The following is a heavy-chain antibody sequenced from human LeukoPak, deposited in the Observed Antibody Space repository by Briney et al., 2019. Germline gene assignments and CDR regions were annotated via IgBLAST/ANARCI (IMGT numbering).Heavy chain of an antibody. CDR3: ARLIRDDYAKRGVDDAFDI. V-gene: IGHV4-38-2*02. J-gene: IGHJ3*02. Sequence: SETLSLTCTVSGYSISSGYYWGWIRQPPGKGLEWIGSIYHSGSTYYNPSLKSRVTISVDTSKNQFSLKLSSVTAADTAVYYCARLIRDDYAKRGVDDAFDIWGQGTMVTVSS. CDR1: GYSISSGYY. D-gene: IGHD4-17*01. CDR2: IYHSGST.